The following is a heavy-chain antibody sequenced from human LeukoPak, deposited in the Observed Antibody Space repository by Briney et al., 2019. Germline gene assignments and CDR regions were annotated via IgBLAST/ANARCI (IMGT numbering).Heavy chain of an antibody. V-gene: IGHV1-18*01. CDR2: ISAYNGNT. Sequence: ASVKVSSKASGYTFTSYGISWVRQAPGQGLEWMGWISAYNGNTNYAQKLQGRVTMTTDTSTSTAYMELRSLRSDDTAVYYCARDPYYDFWSGYYLDGYFQHWGQGTLVTVSS. CDR3: ARDPYYDFWSGYYLDGYFQH. CDR1: GYTFTSYG. J-gene: IGHJ1*01. D-gene: IGHD3-3*01.